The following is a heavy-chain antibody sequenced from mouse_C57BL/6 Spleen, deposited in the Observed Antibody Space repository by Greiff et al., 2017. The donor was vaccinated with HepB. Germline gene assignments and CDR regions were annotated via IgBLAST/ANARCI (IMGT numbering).Heavy chain of an antibody. D-gene: IGHD2-3*01. V-gene: IGHV1-80*01. CDR2: IYPGDGDT. J-gene: IGHJ4*01. CDR1: GYAFSSYW. CDR3: ARGGWLTDYYAMDY. Sequence: QVQLQQSGAELVKPGASVKISCKASGYAFSSYWMNWVKQRPGKGLEWIGQIYPGDGDTNYNGKFKGKATLTADKSSSTAYMQLSSLTSEDSAVYFCARGGWLTDYYAMDYWGQGTSVTVSS.